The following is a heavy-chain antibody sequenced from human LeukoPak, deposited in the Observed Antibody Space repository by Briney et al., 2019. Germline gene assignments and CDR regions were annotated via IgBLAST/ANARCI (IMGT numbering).Heavy chain of an antibody. Sequence: PGGSLRLSCAASGFTVSSNYMSWVRQAPGKGLEWVSVIYSGGSTYYADSVKGRFTISRDNSKNTLYLQMNSLRAEDTAVYYCARAVTRPYNWFDPWGQGTLVTVSS. CDR1: GFTVSSNY. D-gene: IGHD4-17*01. J-gene: IGHJ5*02. CDR3: ARAVTRPYNWFDP. CDR2: IYSGGST. V-gene: IGHV3-53*05.